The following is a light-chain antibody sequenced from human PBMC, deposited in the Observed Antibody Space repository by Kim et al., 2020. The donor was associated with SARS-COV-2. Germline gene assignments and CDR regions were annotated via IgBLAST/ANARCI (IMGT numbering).Light chain of an antibody. CDR3: QVWDSVSSQYV. CDR1: SIGSKS. CDR2: FDS. V-gene: IGLV3-21*04. J-gene: IGLJ1*01. Sequence: SYELTQPPSVSVAPGETARITCSGNSIGSKSVHWYQQMPGQAPVVIIYFDSVRPSGIPERFSGFNNRIMATLTISRVEAGDEADYFCQVWDSVSSQYVFGTGTKVTVL.